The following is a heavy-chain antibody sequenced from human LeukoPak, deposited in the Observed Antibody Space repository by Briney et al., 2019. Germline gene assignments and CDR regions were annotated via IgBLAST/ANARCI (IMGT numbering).Heavy chain of an antibody. Sequence: GGCLRLSCAASGFTFSSYAMHWVRQAPGKGLEYVSAISSNGGSTYYANSVKGRFTISRDNSKNTLYLQMGSLRAEDMAVYYCARDSTDFWSGWGPYFDYWGQGTLVTVSS. CDR3: ARDSTDFWSGWGPYFDY. CDR1: GFTFSSYA. V-gene: IGHV3-64*01. CDR2: ISSNGGST. J-gene: IGHJ4*02. D-gene: IGHD3-3*01.